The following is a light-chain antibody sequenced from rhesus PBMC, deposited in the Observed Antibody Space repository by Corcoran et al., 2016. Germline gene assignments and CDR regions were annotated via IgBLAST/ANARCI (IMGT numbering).Light chain of an antibody. CDR1: QGISKF. V-gene: IGKV1-38*01. CDR3: QQRNSYPVT. J-gene: IGKJ4*01. CDR2: ETS. Sequence: DIQLTQSPSSLSASIGDRVTITCRASQGISKFLAWYQQKPGKAPKLLISETSNLQSGVPSRFSGSGSGTDFTLTISRRQPEDFASYYCQQRNSYPVTFGGGTKVEIK.